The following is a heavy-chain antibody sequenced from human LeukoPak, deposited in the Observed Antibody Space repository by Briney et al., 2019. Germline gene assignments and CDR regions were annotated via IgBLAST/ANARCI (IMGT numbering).Heavy chain of an antibody. D-gene: IGHD1-26*01. J-gene: IGHJ6*03. Sequence: PSETLSLTCTVSGGSISSYYWSWIRQPPGKGLEWIAYIYYSGSTNYNPSLKSRVTISVDTSKNQFSLKLSSVTAADTAVYYCARDGSGSHYYYYYYYMDVWGKGATVTVSS. CDR1: GGSISSYY. V-gene: IGHV4-59*01. CDR2: IYYSGST. CDR3: ARDGSGSHYYYYYYYMDV.